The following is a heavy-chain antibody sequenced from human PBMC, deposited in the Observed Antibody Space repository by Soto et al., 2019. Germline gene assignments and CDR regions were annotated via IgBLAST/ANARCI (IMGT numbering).Heavy chain of an antibody. CDR1: GGSISSYY. J-gene: IGHJ4*02. CDR3: AREAPHFDY. Sequence: QVQLQESGPGLVKPSETLSLTCTVSGGSISSYYWSWIRQPPGKGLEWIGYIYHSGSTSYNPSLRSRVTPSIDTSKNQFSLRVRSVTAADTPVYYCAREAPHFDYWGQGTLVTVSS. CDR2: IYHSGST. V-gene: IGHV4-59*01.